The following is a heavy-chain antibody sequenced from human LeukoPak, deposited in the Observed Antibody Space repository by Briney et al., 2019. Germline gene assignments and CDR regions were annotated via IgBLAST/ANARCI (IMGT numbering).Heavy chain of an antibody. CDR1: GFTFDDYA. J-gene: IGHJ4*02. CDR2: ISGSGGNT. Sequence: PGGSLRLSCAASGFTFDDYAMTWVRQAPGKGLEWVSAISGSGGNTYYADSVKGRFTISRDNSKNTLYLQMNSLRAEDTAVYYCGKGGLLVASFDYWGQGTLVTVSS. D-gene: IGHD5-12*01. V-gene: IGHV3-23*01. CDR3: GKGGLLVASFDY.